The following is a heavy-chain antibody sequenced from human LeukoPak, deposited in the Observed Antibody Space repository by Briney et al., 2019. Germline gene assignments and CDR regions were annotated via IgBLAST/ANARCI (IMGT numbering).Heavy chain of an antibody. J-gene: IGHJ6*02. CDR1: GGSISSGGYS. CDR3: ARRYSNYADTYYYYGMDV. V-gene: IGHV4-30-2*01. D-gene: IGHD4-11*01. CDR2: IYHSGST. Sequence: PSQTPSLTCAVSGGSISSGGYSWSWIRQPPGKGLEWIGYIYHSGSTYYNPSLKSRVTISVDRSKNQFSLRLSSVTAADTAVYYCARRYSNYADTYYYYGMDVWGQGTTVTVSS.